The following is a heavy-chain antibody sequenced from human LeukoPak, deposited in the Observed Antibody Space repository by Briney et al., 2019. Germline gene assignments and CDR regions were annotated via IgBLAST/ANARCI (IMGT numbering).Heavy chain of an antibody. CDR1: GGSFSGYY. CDR3: ARAPKYSRRGNDY. D-gene: IGHD1-26*01. J-gene: IGHJ4*02. Sequence: SETLSLTCAVYGGSFSGYYWGWIRQPPGKGLEWIGEINHSGSTNYNPSLKSRVTISVDTSKNQFSLKLSSVTAADTAVYYCARAPKYSRRGNDYWGQGTLVTVSS. V-gene: IGHV4-34*01. CDR2: INHSGST.